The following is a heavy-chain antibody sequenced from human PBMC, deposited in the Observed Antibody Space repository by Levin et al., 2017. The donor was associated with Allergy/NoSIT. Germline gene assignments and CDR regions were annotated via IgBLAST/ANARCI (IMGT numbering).Heavy chain of an antibody. D-gene: IGHD1-26*01. CDR2: ITSSGTAI. J-gene: IGHJ3*02. CDR3: ASDIVGATDALDI. V-gene: IGHV3-11*01. Sequence: PGESLKISCAASGFTFSDYYMSWIRQTPAKGLEWISYITSSGTAIYYADSVKGRFTISRDNAKNSLYLQMNSLRAEDTAVYYCASDIVGATDALDIWGQGTMVTVSS. CDR1: GFTFSDYY.